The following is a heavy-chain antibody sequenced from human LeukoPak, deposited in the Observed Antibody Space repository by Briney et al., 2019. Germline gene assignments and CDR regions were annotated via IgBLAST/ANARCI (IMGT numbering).Heavy chain of an antibody. CDR3: AKEGREETTVTTDY. Sequence: GGSLRLSCAASGFTFSSYAMSWVRQAPGKGLEWVSAISGSGGSTYYADSVKGRFTISRDNSKNTLYLQMNSLRAEDTAIYYCAKEGREETTVTTDYWGQGTLVTVSS. CDR2: ISGSGGST. V-gene: IGHV3-23*01. J-gene: IGHJ4*02. CDR1: GFTFSSYA. D-gene: IGHD4-17*01.